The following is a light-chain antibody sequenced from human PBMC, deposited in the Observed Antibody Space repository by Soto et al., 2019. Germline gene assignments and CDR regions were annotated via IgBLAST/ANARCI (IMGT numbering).Light chain of an antibody. CDR3: QQYGSSPRS. V-gene: IGKV3-20*01. CDR2: GAS. J-gene: IGKJ1*01. CDR1: QSVGSTY. Sequence: EIVLTQSPGTLSLSPGERATLSCRASQSVGSTYLAWYQHKLGQAPRLLIYGASSKASGIPDRFSGSGSGTDFTLTITKLEPEDFAVYYCQQYGSSPRSFGQGTKVEVK.